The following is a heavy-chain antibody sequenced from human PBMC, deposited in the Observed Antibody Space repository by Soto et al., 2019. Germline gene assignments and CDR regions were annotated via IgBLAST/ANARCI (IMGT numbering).Heavy chain of an antibody. CDR3: ARHYADYVRGAFDI. V-gene: IGHV4-59*01. CDR2: IYYSGST. J-gene: IGHJ3*02. Sequence: AETLSLTCTVSGGSISSYDWSWIRQPPGKGLEWIGYIYYSGSTNYNPSLKSRVTISVDTSKSQFSLKLSSVTAADTAVYYCARHYADYVRGAFDILGRGTMVPVSS. CDR1: GGSISSYD. D-gene: IGHD4-17*01.